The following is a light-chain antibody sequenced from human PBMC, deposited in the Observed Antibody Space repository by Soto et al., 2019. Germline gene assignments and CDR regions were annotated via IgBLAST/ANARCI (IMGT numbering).Light chain of an antibody. V-gene: IGKV1-9*01. Sequence: IQLTQSPSSLSAFVGDRVTITCRASQGISSYLAWYQQKQGKDPKLLISAAYTLRSGVPSRFSGHGSGTDFTLTISSLQPEDFATYYCQQLNDYPITFGQGTRLEIK. CDR2: AAY. CDR3: QQLNDYPIT. CDR1: QGISSY. J-gene: IGKJ5*01.